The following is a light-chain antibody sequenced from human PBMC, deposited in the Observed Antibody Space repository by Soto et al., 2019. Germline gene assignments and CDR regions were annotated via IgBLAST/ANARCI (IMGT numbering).Light chain of an antibody. Sequence: QSVLTQPPSLSGTPGQTVTISCFGSRSNIGSSIVHWYQQLPGAAPKHLIYMNNQRPSGIPDRFSGSKSGTSASLVISGLRSEDEADYYRVAWDDNLSARVFGGGTKATVL. CDR2: MNN. CDR3: VAWDDNLSARV. V-gene: IGLV1-47*01. CDR1: RSNIGSSI. J-gene: IGLJ3*02.